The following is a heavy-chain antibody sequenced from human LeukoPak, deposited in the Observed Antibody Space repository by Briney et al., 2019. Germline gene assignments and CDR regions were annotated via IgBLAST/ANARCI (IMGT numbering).Heavy chain of an antibody. CDR3: ARALNLATGGFPNWFDP. Sequence: KPSETLSLTCAVSGAPISSYYWSWIRPSAGEGLEWIGRIHPSGSTDYNPSLNSRPTVSIDASKNQFSLKLTSVTAADTAIYYCARALNLATGGFPNWFDPWDQGTLVTVSS. V-gene: IGHV4-4*07. D-gene: IGHD5-12*01. CDR2: IHPSGST. J-gene: IGHJ5*02. CDR1: GAPISSYY.